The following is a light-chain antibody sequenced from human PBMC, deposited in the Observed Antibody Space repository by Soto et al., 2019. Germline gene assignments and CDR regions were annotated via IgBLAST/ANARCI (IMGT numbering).Light chain of an antibody. J-gene: IGLJ2*01. CDR2: EVS. CDR3: SSYTSRSPVV. Sequence: QSALTQPAAVSGSPGQSITISCTGSSSDVGGYNYVSWYQQHPGKAPKLMIYEVSHRPSGVSNRSSGSKSGNTASLTISGLQAEDEADYYCSSYTSRSPVVFGGGTKLTVL. V-gene: IGLV2-14*01. CDR1: SSDVGGYNY.